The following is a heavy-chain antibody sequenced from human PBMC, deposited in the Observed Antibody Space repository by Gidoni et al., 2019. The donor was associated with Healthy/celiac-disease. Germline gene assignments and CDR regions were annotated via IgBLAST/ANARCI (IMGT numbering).Heavy chain of an antibody. D-gene: IGHD6-13*01. CDR1: GYTLTELS. CDR3: ATDLVAAAGYYYYYGMDV. CDR2: FDPEDGET. V-gene: IGHV1-24*01. Sequence: QVQLVQSGAEVKKPGASVKVSCKVSGYTLTELSMHWVRQAPGKGLEWMGGFDPEDGETIYAQKFQGRVTMTEGTSTDTAYMELSSLRSEDTAVYYCATDLVAAAGYYYYYGMDVWGQGTTVTVSS. J-gene: IGHJ6*02.